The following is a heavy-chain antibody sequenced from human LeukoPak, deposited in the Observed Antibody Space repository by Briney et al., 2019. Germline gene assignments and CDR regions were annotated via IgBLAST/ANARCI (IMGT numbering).Heavy chain of an antibody. Sequence: GESLKISCKGSAYSFTSYWISWVRQAPGQGLEWMGWISAYNGNTNYAQKLQGRVTMTTDTSTSTAYMELRSLRSDDTAVYYCARDRITIFGVVNPRSIPHDYWGQGTLVTVSS. CDR3: ARDRITIFGVVNPRSIPHDY. V-gene: IGHV1-18*04. CDR2: ISAYNGNT. D-gene: IGHD3-3*01. CDR1: AYSFTSYW. J-gene: IGHJ4*02.